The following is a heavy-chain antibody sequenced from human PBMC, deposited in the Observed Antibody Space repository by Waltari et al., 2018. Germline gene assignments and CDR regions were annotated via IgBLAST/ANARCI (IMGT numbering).Heavy chain of an antibody. V-gene: IGHV4-4*07. Sequence: QVQLQESGPGLVKPSETLSLPCTVSGGSSSGYYWNWLRHPAGKGLVWIGRFYTSGSTNYNPSLKSRVTMSVDTSKNQFSLKLSSVTAADTAVYFCAREIDRGPGRWFDPWGQGTLVTVSS. D-gene: IGHD1-26*01. J-gene: IGHJ5*02. CDR2: FYTSGST. CDR3: AREIDRGPGRWFDP. CDR1: GGSSSGYY.